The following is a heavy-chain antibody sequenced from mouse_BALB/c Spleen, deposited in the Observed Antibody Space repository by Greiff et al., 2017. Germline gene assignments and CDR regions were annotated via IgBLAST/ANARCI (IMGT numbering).Heavy chain of an antibody. CDR1: GFNIKDYY. Sequence: EVQLQQSGAELVRSGASVKLSCTASGFNIKDYYMHWVKQRPEQGLEWIGWIDPENGDTEYAPKFQGKATMTADTSSNTAYLQLSSLTSEDTAVYYCNYDGYLYWYFDVWGAGTTVTVSS. V-gene: IGHV14-4*02. CDR3: NYDGYLYWYFDV. J-gene: IGHJ1*01. CDR2: IDPENGDT. D-gene: IGHD2-3*01.